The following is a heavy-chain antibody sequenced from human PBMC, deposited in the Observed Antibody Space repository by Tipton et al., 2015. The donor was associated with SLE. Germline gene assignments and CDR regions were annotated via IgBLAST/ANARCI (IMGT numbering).Heavy chain of an antibody. Sequence: SLRLSCAASGFTFSSYAMSWVRQAPGKGLEWVSAISGSGGSTYYADSVKGRFTISRDNSKNTLYLQMNSLRAEDTAVYYCATESYYDILTGYLEYFQHWGQGTLVTVSS. CDR3: ATESYYDILTGYLEYFQH. V-gene: IGHV3-23*01. D-gene: IGHD3-9*01. CDR1: GFTFSSYA. J-gene: IGHJ1*01. CDR2: ISGSGGST.